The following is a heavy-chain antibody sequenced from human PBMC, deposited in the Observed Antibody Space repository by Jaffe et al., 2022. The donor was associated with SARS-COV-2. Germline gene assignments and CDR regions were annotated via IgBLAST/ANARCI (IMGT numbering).Heavy chain of an antibody. J-gene: IGHJ5*02. Sequence: QVQVVESGGGVVQPGRSLRLSCAASGFTFSTYGMHWVRQAPGKALEWVAVIWYDGTKEYYADSVKGRFTISRDNSMNTLYLQMNSLRAEDTAVYYCARGWGSSVWYSWFDPWGQGTLVTVSS. D-gene: IGHD6-13*01. CDR1: GFTFSTYG. V-gene: IGHV3-33*01. CDR3: ARGWGSSVWYSWFDP. CDR2: IWYDGTKE.